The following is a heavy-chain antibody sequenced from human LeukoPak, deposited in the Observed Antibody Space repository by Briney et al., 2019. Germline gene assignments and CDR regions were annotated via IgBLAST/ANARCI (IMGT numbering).Heavy chain of an antibody. Sequence: RPGGSLRLSCAASGFTFSSYAMHWVRQAPGKGLEWVAVISYDGSNKYYADSVKGRFTISRDNSKNTLYLQMNSLRAEDTAVYYCARDIEAGYMDVWGKGTTVTVSS. CDR2: ISYDGSNK. D-gene: IGHD6-13*01. V-gene: IGHV3-30*04. J-gene: IGHJ6*03. CDR1: GFTFSSYA. CDR3: ARDIEAGYMDV.